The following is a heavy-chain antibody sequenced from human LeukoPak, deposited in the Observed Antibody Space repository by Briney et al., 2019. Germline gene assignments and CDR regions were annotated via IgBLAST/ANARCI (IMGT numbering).Heavy chain of an antibody. J-gene: IGHJ6*02. CDR1: GFTFSNYS. CDR2: ISSSSRTI. CDR3: ARGLITGAAGTYYYYGMDV. Sequence: GGSLRLSCAASGFTFSNYSMNWVRQAPGKGLEWVSHISSSSRTIYYADSVKGRFTISRDNAKNSLYLQMNSLRDEDTAVYYCARGLITGAAGTYYYYGMDVWGQGRTVTVSS. V-gene: IGHV3-48*02. D-gene: IGHD6-13*01.